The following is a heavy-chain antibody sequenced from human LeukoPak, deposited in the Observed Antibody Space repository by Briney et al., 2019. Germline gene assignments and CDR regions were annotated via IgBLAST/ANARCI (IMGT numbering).Heavy chain of an antibody. CDR1: GYTFTSYD. CDR3: ARAPRAAAFDY. J-gene: IGHJ4*02. Sequence: ASVKVSCKASGYTFTSYDINWVRQATGQGLERMGWISAYNGNTNYAQKLQGRVTMTTDTSTSTAYMELRSLRSDDTAVYYCARAPRAAAFDYWGQGTLVTVSS. D-gene: IGHD6-13*01. V-gene: IGHV1-18*01. CDR2: ISAYNGNT.